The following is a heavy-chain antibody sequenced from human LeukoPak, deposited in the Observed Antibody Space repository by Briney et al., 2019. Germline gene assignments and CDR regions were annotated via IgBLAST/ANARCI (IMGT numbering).Heavy chain of an antibody. CDR1: GYSFTNYW. CDR2: IDPSDSYT. J-gene: IGHJ4*02. V-gene: IGHV5-10-1*01. Sequence: RGESLKISCKGSGYSFTNYWISWVRQMPGKGLELMARIDPSDSYTNYSPSFQGRVTISVDKSISTVYLQWSSLKASDTAIYYCARRDRSGWYDFDYWGQGTLVTVSS. D-gene: IGHD6-19*01. CDR3: ARRDRSGWYDFDY.